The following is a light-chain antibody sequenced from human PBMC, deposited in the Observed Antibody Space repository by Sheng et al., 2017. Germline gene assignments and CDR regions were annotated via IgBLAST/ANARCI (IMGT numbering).Light chain of an antibody. CDR3: QSYDRXLNDLI. CDR1: SSNIGAGYE. Sequence: QSVLTQPPSVSGAPGQRVTISCTGSSSNIGAGYEVHWYQQFPGTAPKLLIFRNINRPSGVPDRFSASRSGTSASLAITGLQAEDESDYYCQSYDRXLNDLIFGGGTKLTV. CDR2: RNI. V-gene: IGLV1-40*01. J-gene: IGLJ2*01.